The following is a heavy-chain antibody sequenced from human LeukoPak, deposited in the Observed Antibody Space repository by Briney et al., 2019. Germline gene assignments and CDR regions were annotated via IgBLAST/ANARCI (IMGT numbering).Heavy chain of an antibody. D-gene: IGHD6-19*01. CDR3: AKDLVGYSSGTDAFDI. CDR2: ISGGGGST. Sequence: GGSLRLSSAASGFTFSSYAMSWVRQAPGKGLEWVSAISGGGGSTYYADSVKGRFTISRDNSKNTLYLQMNSLRAEDTAVYYCAKDLVGYSSGTDAFDIWGQGTMVTVSS. CDR1: GFTFSSYA. J-gene: IGHJ3*02. V-gene: IGHV3-23*01.